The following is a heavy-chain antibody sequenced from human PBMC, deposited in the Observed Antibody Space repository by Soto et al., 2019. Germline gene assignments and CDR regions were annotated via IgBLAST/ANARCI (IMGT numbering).Heavy chain of an antibody. V-gene: IGHV3-21*01. Sequence: PGGSLRLSCAASGFTFSSYSMNWVRQAPGKGLEWVSSISSSSSYIYYADSVKGRFTISRDNAKNSLYLQMNSLRAEDTAVYYCARGERITIFGVVIHDAFDISGQGTMVTVSS. J-gene: IGHJ3*02. D-gene: IGHD3-3*01. CDR3: ARGERITIFGVVIHDAFDI. CDR1: GFTFSSYS. CDR2: ISSSSSYI.